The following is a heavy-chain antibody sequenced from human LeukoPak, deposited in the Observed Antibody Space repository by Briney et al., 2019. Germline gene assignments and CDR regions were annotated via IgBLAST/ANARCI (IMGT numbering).Heavy chain of an antibody. Sequence: ASVKVSCKASGYTFTSYAMHWVRQAPGQRLEWMGWINAGNGNTKYSQKFQGRVTITRDTSASTAYMELSSLRSEDTAVYYCARDYDGSSWYSQYNWFDPWGQGTLVTVSS. CDR3: ARDYDGSSWYSQYNWFDP. CDR1: GYTFTSYA. J-gene: IGHJ5*02. V-gene: IGHV1-3*01. D-gene: IGHD6-13*01. CDR2: INAGNGNT.